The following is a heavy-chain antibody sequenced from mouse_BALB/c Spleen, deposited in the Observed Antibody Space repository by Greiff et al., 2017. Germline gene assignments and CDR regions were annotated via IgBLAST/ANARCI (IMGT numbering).Heavy chain of an antibody. CDR2: IYPGDGDT. Sequence: QVQLQQSGPELEKPGASVKISCKASGYAFSSYWMNWVKQRPGQGLEWIGQIYPGDGDTNYNGKFKGKATLTADKSSSTAYMQLSSLTSEDSAVYFCAPHRYDEAWFAYWGQGTLVTVSA. D-gene: IGHD2-14*01. CDR1: GYAFSSYW. CDR3: APHRYDEAWFAY. V-gene: IGHV1-80*01. J-gene: IGHJ3*01.